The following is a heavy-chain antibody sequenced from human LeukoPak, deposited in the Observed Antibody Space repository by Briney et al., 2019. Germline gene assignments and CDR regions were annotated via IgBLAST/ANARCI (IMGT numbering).Heavy chain of an antibody. CDR2: IYYSGST. CDR3: ARRNGYYDFWSGYPGAFDI. V-gene: IGHV4-39*07. D-gene: IGHD3-3*01. Sequence: SETLSLTCTVSGGSISSSSYYWGWIRQPPGKGLEWIGSIYYSGSTYYNPSLKSRVTISVDTSKNQFSLKLSSVTAADTAVYYCARRNGYYDFWSGYPGAFDIWGQGTMVTVSS. CDR1: GGSISSSSYY. J-gene: IGHJ3*02.